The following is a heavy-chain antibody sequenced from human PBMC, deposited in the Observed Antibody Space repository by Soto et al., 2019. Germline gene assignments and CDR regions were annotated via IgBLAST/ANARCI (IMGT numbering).Heavy chain of an antibody. J-gene: IGHJ4*02. CDR3: ARDLTIGSDYSGYDVIDY. CDR1: GYTFTSYA. V-gene: IGHV1-3*01. Sequence: ASVKVSCKASGYTFTSYAMHWVRQAPGQRLEWMGWINAGNGNTKYSQKFQGRVTITTDKSASTAYMELSSLGSEDTAVYYCARDLTIGSDYSGYDVIDYWGQGTLVTVSS. CDR2: INAGNGNT. D-gene: IGHD5-12*01.